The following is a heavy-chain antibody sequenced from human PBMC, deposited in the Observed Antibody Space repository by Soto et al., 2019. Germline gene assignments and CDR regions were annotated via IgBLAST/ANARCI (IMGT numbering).Heavy chain of an antibody. D-gene: IGHD3-22*01. V-gene: IGHV4-39*01. CDR1: GGSISSSSYY. J-gene: IGHJ4*02. CDR2: IYYSGST. CDR3: ARRRLHYYDSSGYYYDY. Sequence: SETLSLTCTVPGGSISSSSYYWGWIRQPPGKGLEWIGSIYYSGSTYYNPSLKSRVTISVDTSKNQFSLKLSSVTAADTAVYYCARRRLHYYDSSGYYYDYWGQGTLVTVSS.